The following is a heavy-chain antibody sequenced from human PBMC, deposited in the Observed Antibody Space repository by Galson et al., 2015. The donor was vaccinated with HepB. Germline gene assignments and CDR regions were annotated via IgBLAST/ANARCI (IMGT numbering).Heavy chain of an antibody. CDR2: IWYDGSNK. V-gene: IGHV3-33*01. J-gene: IGHJ5*02. CDR1: GFTFSSYG. CDR3: ARDRSYNWFDP. Sequence: SLRLSCAASGFTFSSYGMHWVRQAPGKGLEWVAVIWYDGSNKYYADSVKGRFTISRDNSKNTLYLQMNSLRAEDTAVYYCARDRSYNWFDPWGQGTLVTVSS.